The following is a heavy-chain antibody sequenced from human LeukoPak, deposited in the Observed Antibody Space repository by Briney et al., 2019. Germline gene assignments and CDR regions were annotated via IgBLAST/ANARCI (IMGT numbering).Heavy chain of an antibody. J-gene: IGHJ4*02. CDR1: GFTFSSYS. CDR2: ISSSSSYI. D-gene: IGHD2-21*02. CDR3: AREEVTAIPAY. Sequence: GGSLRLSCAASGFTFSSYSMNWVRQAPGKGLEWVSSISSSSSYIYYADSVKGRFTISRDNAKNSLYLQMNSLRAEDTAAYYCAREEVTAIPAYWGQGTLVTVSS. V-gene: IGHV3-21*01.